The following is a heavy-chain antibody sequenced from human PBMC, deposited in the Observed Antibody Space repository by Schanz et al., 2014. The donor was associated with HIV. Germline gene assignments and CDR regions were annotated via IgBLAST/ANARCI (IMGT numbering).Heavy chain of an antibody. CDR3: AKVARWDYYALDV. Sequence: EVQLVESGGGLVKPGGSLRLSCAASGFTLSRYSMNWVRQAPGKGLEWVSSISSSSSYIYYADTVKGRFIISRDNSKNTLYLQMNRLRAEDTAVYYCAKVARWDYYALDVWGQGITVTVSS. CDR1: GFTLSRYS. J-gene: IGHJ6*02. CDR2: ISSSSSYI. V-gene: IGHV3-21*01.